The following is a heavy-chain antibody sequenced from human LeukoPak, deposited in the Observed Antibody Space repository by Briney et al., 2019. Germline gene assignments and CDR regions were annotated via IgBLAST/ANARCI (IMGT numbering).Heavy chain of an antibody. CDR1: GYSFTSYW. CDR2: IYPGDSDT. CDR3: ARLNSSGWCVDY. D-gene: IGHD6-19*01. Sequence: GESLKISCKGSGYSFTSYWIGWVGKSPGKGLKWMGIIYPGDSDTRYSPSFQGQVTISADKSISTAYLQWSSLKASDTAMYYCARLNSSGWCVDYWGQGTLVTVSS. J-gene: IGHJ4*02. V-gene: IGHV5-51*01.